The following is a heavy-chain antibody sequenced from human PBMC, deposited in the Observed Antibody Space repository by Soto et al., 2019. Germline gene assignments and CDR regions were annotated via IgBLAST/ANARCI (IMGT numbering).Heavy chain of an antibody. V-gene: IGHV4-59*01. CDR1: GGSISSYY. CDR3: ARGGADERIDY. J-gene: IGHJ4*02. Sequence: TSETLSLTCTVSGGSISSYYWSWIRQPPGKGLEWIGYIYYSGSTNYNPSLKSRVTISVDTSKNQFSLKLSSVTAADTAVYYCARGGADERIDYWGQGTLVTVS. D-gene: IGHD1-1*01. CDR2: IYYSGST.